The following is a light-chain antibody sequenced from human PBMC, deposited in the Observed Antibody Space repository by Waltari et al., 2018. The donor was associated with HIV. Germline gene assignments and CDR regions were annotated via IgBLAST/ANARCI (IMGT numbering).Light chain of an antibody. J-gene: IGLJ3*02. Sequence: RVLTQSPSASASLGASVTLTCTLSSDFSAYAIAWHQQHPEKGPRYLMKVYNDGSHYTGDGTPDRFSGSSSGAERYLIISSLQAEDEADYYCQTWGSGIWVFGGGTKLTVL. CDR1: SDFSAYA. V-gene: IGLV4-69*01. CDR2: VYNDGSH. CDR3: QTWGSGIWV.